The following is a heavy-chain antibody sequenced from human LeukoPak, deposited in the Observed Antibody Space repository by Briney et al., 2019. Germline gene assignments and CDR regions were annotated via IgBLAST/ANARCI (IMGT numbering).Heavy chain of an antibody. D-gene: IGHD1-26*01. CDR3: ARVPSGSASFDY. Sequence: GGSLRLSCAASGFTFSSHWMSWVRQAPGKGLEWVANIKQDGSEKYYVDSVKGRFTISRDNAKNSLYLQMNSPRAEDTAVYYRARVPSGSASFDYWGQGTLVTVSS. J-gene: IGHJ4*02. V-gene: IGHV3-7*01. CDR2: IKQDGSEK. CDR1: GFTFSSHW.